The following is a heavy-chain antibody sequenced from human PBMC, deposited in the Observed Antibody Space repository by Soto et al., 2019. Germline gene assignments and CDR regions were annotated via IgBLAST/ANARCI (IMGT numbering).Heavy chain of an antibody. J-gene: IGHJ6*02. V-gene: IGHV1-2*04. CDR1: GFRFPHFL. CDR2: INPKSGGT. CDR3: ARGDSTDCSNGVCSFFYNHDMDV. Sequence: APGKVSRQASGFRFPHFLIHWCRQGPGPGLWWAGRINPKSGGTSTAQKFQGWVTMTTDTSISTASMELTRLTSDDTAIYYCARGDSTDCSNGVCSFFYNHDMDVWGQGTTVTVSS. D-gene: IGHD2-8*01.